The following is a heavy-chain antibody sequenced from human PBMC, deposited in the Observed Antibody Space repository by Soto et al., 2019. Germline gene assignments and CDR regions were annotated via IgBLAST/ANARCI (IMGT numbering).Heavy chain of an antibody. V-gene: IGHV4-59*01. CDR1: GGSIGSYY. Sequence: SETLSLTCTVSGGSIGSYYWSWIRQPTGKGLEWIGYIYYDGSTSYNPSLRSRVTISVDTSKNQFSLILSSVTSADTAVYYCARDQLSSGLYVWFDPWGQVTLVTVS. CDR3: ARDQLSSGLYVWFDP. J-gene: IGHJ5*02. CDR2: IYYDGST. D-gene: IGHD6-25*01.